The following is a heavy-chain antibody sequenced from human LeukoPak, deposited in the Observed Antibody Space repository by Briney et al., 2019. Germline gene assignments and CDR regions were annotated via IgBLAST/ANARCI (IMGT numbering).Heavy chain of an antibody. CDR1: GFTFSSYA. CDR2: ISYDGSNK. Sequence: GGSLRLSCAASGFTFSSYAMHWVRQAPGKGLEWVAVISYDGSNKYYADSVKGRFTISSDNSKNTLYLQMNSLRAEDTAVYYCARDKDGVITRYFDYWGQGTLVTVSS. V-gene: IGHV3-30-3*01. J-gene: IGHJ4*02. CDR3: ARDKDGVITRYFDY. D-gene: IGHD3-22*01.